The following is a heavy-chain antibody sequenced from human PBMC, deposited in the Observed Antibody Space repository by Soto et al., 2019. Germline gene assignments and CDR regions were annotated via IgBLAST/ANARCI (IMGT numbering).Heavy chain of an antibody. Sequence: GGSLRLSCAASGFTFSSYSMNWVRQAPGKGLEWVSSISSSSSYIYYADSVKGRFTISRDNAKNSLFLQMNSLRAEDTAVYYCARVRHGAPFDYWGQGTLVTVSS. CDR2: ISSSSSYI. CDR1: GFTFSSYS. CDR3: ARVRHGAPFDY. J-gene: IGHJ4*02. V-gene: IGHV3-21*01. D-gene: IGHD4-17*01.